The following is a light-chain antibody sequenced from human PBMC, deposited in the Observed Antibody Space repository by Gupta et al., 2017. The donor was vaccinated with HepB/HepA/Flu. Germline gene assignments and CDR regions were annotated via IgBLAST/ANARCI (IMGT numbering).Light chain of an antibody. CDR3: QQGNSYPIT. J-gene: IGKJ5*01. CDR2: SAS. Sequence: DIQLTQSPSFLSASVGDRVTITCRASQDINSYLIWYQQKPGKAPTLLIYSASTLQGGVPSRFSGSGSGTEFTLTISSLQPEDFATYYCQQGNSYPITFGQGTRMDIK. CDR1: QDINSY. V-gene: IGKV1-9*01.